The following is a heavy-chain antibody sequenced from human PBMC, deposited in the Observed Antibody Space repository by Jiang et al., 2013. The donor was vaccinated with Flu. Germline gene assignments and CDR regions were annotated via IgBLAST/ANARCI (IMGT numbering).Heavy chain of an antibody. D-gene: IGHD6-19*01. J-gene: IGHJ3*01. Sequence: GYSFTTYWIGWVRQMPGKGLEWMGIIYPDDSDTTYSPSFGGQVTISVDKSISTAYLQWSSLKASDTAMYYCATRARLTSYDAFDVWGQGTMVIVSS. CDR1: GYSFTTYW. CDR3: ATRARLTSYDAFDV. CDR2: IYPDDSDT. V-gene: IGHV5-51*01.